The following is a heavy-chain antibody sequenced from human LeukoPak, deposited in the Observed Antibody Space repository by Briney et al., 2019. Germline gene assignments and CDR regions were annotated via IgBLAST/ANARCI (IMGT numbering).Heavy chain of an antibody. J-gene: IGHJ4*02. D-gene: IGHD1-26*01. Sequence: PSETLSLTCTVSGGSISSYYWSWIRQPPGKGLEWIGEINHSGSTNYNPSLKSRVTISVDTSKNQFSLKLNSVTAADTAVYYFARGGSYYDNWGQGTLVTVSS. CDR2: INHSGST. CDR1: GGSISSYY. V-gene: IGHV4-34*01. CDR3: ARGGSYYDN.